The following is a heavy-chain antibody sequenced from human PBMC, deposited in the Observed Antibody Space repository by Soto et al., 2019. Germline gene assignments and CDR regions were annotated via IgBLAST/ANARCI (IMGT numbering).Heavy chain of an antibody. J-gene: IGHJ6*02. Sequence: PGESLKISCVGSGFTFSTYSINWVRQAPGKGLEWVSSISSRSDIYYADSVKGRFTISRDNAKNSVSLQMNSLRAEDTAVYYCAREYTAWPLAYGLDVWGQGTTVTVSS. CDR1: GFTFSTYS. CDR3: AREYTAWPLAYGLDV. V-gene: IGHV3-21*01. D-gene: IGHD2-2*02. CDR2: ISSRSDI.